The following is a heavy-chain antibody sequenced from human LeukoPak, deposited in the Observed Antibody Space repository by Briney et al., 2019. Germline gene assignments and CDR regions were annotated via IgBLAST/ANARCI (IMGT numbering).Heavy chain of an antibody. V-gene: IGHV4-30-2*01. J-gene: IGHJ2*01. CDR3: ARDYYDTSTWYFDL. CDR2: IYHSGST. Sequence: SETLSLTCTVSGGSISSGGYYWSWIRQPPGKGLEWIGYIYHSGSTYYNPSLKSRVTISVDRSKNQFSLKLSSVTAADTAVYYCARDYYDTSTWYFDLWGRGTLVTVSS. D-gene: IGHD3-22*01. CDR1: GGSISSGGYY.